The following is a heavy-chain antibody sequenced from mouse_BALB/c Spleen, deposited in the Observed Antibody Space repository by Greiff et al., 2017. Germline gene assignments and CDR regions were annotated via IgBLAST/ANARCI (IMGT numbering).Heavy chain of an antibody. D-gene: IGHD2-12*01. CDR1: GYSITSDYA. V-gene: IGHV3-2*02. CDR2: ISYSGST. J-gene: IGHJ3*01. CDR3: ARNDDGFAY. Sequence: EVQLQQSGPGLVKPSQSLSLTCTVTGYSITSDYAWTWIRQFPGNKLEWMGYISYSGSTSYNPSLKSRISITRDTSKNQFFRQLNSVTTEDTATYYWARNDDGFAYWGQGTLVTGSA.